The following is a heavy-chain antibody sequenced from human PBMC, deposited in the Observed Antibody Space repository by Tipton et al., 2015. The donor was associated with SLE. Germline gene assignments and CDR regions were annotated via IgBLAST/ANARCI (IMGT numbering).Heavy chain of an antibody. CDR3: ARVIAAAVPTPYFDY. J-gene: IGHJ4*02. V-gene: IGHV4-59*11. Sequence: TLSLTCTVSGGSISSHYWSWIWQPPGKGLEWIGYIYYSGGTNYNPSLKSRVTKSVDTTKNQFSLKLSSVTAADTPGYYCARVIAAAVPTPYFDYWGQGTLVTVSS. CDR1: GGSISSHY. CDR2: IYYSGGT. D-gene: IGHD6-13*01.